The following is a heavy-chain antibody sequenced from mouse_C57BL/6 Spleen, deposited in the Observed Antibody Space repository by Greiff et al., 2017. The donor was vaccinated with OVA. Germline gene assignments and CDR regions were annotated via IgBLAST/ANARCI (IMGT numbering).Heavy chain of an antibody. Sequence: QVQLQQSGAELVKPGASVKISCKASGYAFSSYWMNWVKQRPGKGLEWIGQIYPGDGDTNYNGKFKGKATLTADKSSSTAYMQLSSLTSEDSAVYFCARWGIYYGNYDVMDYWGQGTSVTVSS. J-gene: IGHJ4*01. V-gene: IGHV1-80*01. D-gene: IGHD2-1*01. CDR3: ARWGIYYGNYDVMDY. CDR1: GYAFSSYW. CDR2: IYPGDGDT.